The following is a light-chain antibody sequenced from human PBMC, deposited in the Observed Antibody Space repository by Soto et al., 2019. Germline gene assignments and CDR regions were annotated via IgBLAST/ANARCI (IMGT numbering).Light chain of an antibody. CDR3: QHYNSHSEA. CDR2: DAS. J-gene: IGKJ1*01. V-gene: IGKV3-11*01. Sequence: GLTQSPDTLSLNTGERATLSFRASQSISSYLAWYQQKPGQAPRLLIYDASSSATGIPARFSGSGSGTDFTLTISSLQPEDFAVYYCQHYNSHSEAFGQGTKVDIK. CDR1: QSISSY.